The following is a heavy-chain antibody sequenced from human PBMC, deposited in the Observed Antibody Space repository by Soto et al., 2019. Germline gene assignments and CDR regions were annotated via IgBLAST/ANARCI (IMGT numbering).Heavy chain of an antibody. J-gene: IGHJ4*02. CDR1: GASISSYY. CDR3: ARHDSSGWSG. D-gene: IGHD6-19*01. CDR2: IYYSGST. Sequence: QVQLQESGPGLVKPSETLSLTCTVSGASISSYYCSWIRQPPGKGLEWIGYIYYSGSTNYNPSLKRRVTISVDTSKNQFSLKLSSVTAADTAVYYCARHDSSGWSGWGQGTLVTVSS. V-gene: IGHV4-59*08.